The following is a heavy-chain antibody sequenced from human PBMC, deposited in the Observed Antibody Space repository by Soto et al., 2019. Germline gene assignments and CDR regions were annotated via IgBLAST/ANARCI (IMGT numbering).Heavy chain of an antibody. J-gene: IGHJ6*02. D-gene: IGHD5-18*01. CDR1: GFSFSSYG. Sequence: QVQLVESGGGVVQPGRSLRLSCAASGFSFSSYGMHWVRQAPGKGLEWVAVISYDGSNEYYADSVKGRFTISRDNSKNTLSLQMNSLRAEDTAVYYCAKTLSGYSYGPSGSYDYGMDVWGQGTTVTVSS. CDR3: AKTLSGYSYGPSGSYDYGMDV. CDR2: ISYDGSNE. V-gene: IGHV3-30*18.